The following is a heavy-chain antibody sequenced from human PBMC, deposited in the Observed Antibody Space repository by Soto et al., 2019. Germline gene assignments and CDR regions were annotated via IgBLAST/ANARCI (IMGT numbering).Heavy chain of an antibody. D-gene: IGHD1-20*01. V-gene: IGHV1-46*01. CDR2: INPSGGSA. Sequence: ASVTVSCKTSGYTFTSYYMHWVRQAPGQGLEWMGIINPSGGSASYAQKFQGRVTMTRDTSTSTVYMELSSLRSEDTAVYYCARVTSTITGKGYYFDYWGQGTLVTVSS. J-gene: IGHJ4*02. CDR1: GYTFTSYY. CDR3: ARVTSTITGKGYYFDY.